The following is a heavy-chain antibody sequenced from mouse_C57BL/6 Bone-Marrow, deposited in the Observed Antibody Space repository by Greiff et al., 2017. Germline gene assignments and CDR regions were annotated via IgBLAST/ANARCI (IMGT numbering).Heavy chain of an antibody. J-gene: IGHJ3*01. CDR3: ARIYYGSSPWFAY. V-gene: IGHV1-61*01. CDR1: GYTFTSYW. D-gene: IGHD1-1*01. CDR2: IYPSDSET. Sequence: VQLQQPGAELVRPGSSVKLSCKASGYTFTSYWMDWVKQRPGQGLEWIGNIYPSDSETHYNQKFKDKATLTVDKSSSTAYMQLSSLTSEDSAVYYCARIYYGSSPWFAYWGQGTLVTVSA.